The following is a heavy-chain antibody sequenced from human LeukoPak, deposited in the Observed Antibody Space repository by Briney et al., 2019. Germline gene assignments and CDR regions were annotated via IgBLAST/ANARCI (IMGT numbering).Heavy chain of an antibody. D-gene: IGHD1-26*01. CDR2: INPSDGST. Sequence: ASVKVSCKASGYTFTSYYIHLVRQAPGQGFEWMAIINPSDGSTTNSQKFQGRVTMTRDTSTSTVYMELSSLTSEDTAVYYCARSDHNSWNAFDIWGQGTMVTVSS. CDR1: GYTFTSYY. J-gene: IGHJ3*02. V-gene: IGHV1-46*01. CDR3: ARSDHNSWNAFDI.